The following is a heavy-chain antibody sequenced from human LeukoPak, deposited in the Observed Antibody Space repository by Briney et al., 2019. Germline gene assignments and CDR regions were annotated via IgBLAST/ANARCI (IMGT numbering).Heavy chain of an antibody. D-gene: IGHD1-26*01. CDR3: ARDFSGSHYFAD. V-gene: IGHV4-59*01. J-gene: IGHJ4*02. Sequence: PSETLSLTCAVSVGSISSYYWSWIRQPPGKGLEWIGNIFYSGSTNYNPYLKSRVTISVDTSKNQFSLRLSSVSAADTAVYYCARDFSGSHYFADWGQGTLVTVSS. CDR2: IFYSGST. CDR1: VGSISSYY.